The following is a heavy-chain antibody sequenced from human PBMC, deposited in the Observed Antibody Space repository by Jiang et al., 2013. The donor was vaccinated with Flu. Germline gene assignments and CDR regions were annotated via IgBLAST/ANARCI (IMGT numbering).Heavy chain of an antibody. CDR3: ARGGAAAGTRGNWFDP. Sequence: SGAEVKKPGASVKVSCKASGYTFTNYVMHWVRQAPGQGLEWMGWINTVNGNTKYSQKFQGGVTITRDTSASTAYMELSSLRSEDTAVYYCARGGAAAGTRGNWFDPWGQGALVTVSS. CDR2: INTVNGNT. D-gene: IGHD6-13*01. V-gene: IGHV1-3*04. J-gene: IGHJ5*02. CDR1: GYTFTNYV.